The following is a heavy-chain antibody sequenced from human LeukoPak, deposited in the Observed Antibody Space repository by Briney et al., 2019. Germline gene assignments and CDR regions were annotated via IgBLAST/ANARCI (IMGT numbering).Heavy chain of an antibody. Sequence: GGSLRLPCAASGVTFRNAWMSWGCDAPRERGWRGFRIKSKTDVGTTDYAAPAKGRFPIPRDDSKNTLYLQLNSLKTEDTAVYYCTPDYQRYCTNGVCYRRYFQHWGQGTLVTVSS. CDR3: TPDYQRYCTNGVCYRRYFQH. V-gene: IGHV3-15*01. CDR1: GVTFRNAW. CDR2: IKSKTDVGTT. J-gene: IGHJ1*01. D-gene: IGHD2-8*01.